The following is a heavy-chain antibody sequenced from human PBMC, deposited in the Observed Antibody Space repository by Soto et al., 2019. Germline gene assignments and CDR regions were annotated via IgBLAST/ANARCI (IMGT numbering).Heavy chain of an antibody. CDR3: ARSRAVPSGHIDH. Sequence: QVQLQESGPGLVKPSETLSLTCRVSGGSMSGYYWSWVRLAPGKGLEWIGYVYYTGSTNYNPSLQSRVSISVDTSNKHVSLSLSRVTAADTAVYFCARSRAVPSGHIDHWGQGIRVTISS. CDR2: VYYTGST. CDR1: GGSMSGYY. V-gene: IGHV4-59*01. J-gene: IGHJ4*02. D-gene: IGHD6-6*01.